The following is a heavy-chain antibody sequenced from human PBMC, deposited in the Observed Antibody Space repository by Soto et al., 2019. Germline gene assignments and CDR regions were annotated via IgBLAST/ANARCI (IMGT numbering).Heavy chain of an antibody. Sequence: GGSLRLSCAASGFTFSSYAMYWVRQAPGKGLEWVAVISYDGSNKYYADSVKGRFTISRDNSKNTLYLQMNSLRAEDTAVYYCARSPGYGLYYFDYWGQGTLVTVSS. D-gene: IGHD2-8*01. V-gene: IGHV3-30-3*01. CDR1: GFTFSSYA. CDR3: ARSPGYGLYYFDY. CDR2: ISYDGSNK. J-gene: IGHJ4*02.